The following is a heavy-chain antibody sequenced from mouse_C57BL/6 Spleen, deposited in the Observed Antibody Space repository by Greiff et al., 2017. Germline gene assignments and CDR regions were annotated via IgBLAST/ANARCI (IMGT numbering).Heavy chain of an antibody. Sequence: QVQLQQPGAELVRPGSSVKLSCKASGYTFTSYWMDWVKQRPGQGLEWIGNIYPSDSETHYNQKFKDKATLTVDKSSSTAYMQLSSLTSEDSSVYYCARSEVADYYGRRGWYFDVWGTGTTVTVSS. CDR1: GYTFTSYW. CDR2: IYPSDSET. CDR3: ARSEVADYYGRRGWYFDV. D-gene: IGHD1-1*01. J-gene: IGHJ1*03. V-gene: IGHV1-61*01.